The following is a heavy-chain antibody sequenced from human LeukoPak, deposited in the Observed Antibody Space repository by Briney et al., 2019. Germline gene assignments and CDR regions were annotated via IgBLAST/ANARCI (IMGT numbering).Heavy chain of an antibody. CDR1: GGSISSGGFY. D-gene: IGHD3-22*01. V-gene: IGHV4-31*03. CDR3: ATSDTSGYYYLH. Sequence: SETLSLTCIVSGGSISSGGFYWAWIRQYPGKGLEWIGYIYHSGSTYYNLSLKSRVTISVDTSRNQFSLKVNAVTAADTAVYYCATSDTSGYYYLHWGQGTLVTVSS. J-gene: IGHJ4*02. CDR2: IYHSGST.